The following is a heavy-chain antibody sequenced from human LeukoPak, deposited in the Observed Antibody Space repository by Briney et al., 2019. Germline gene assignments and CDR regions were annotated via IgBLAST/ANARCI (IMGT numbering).Heavy chain of an antibody. CDR2: INDSGST. Sequence: SETLSLTCAVYGESFSGYFWNWIRQPPGKGLEWIGEINDSGSTNYNPSLKSRLTMSEDTSKNQFSLNLNSVTAADTAVYFCARGSRFWLGNFFRQPLFFDYWGQGILATVSS. V-gene: IGHV4-34*01. D-gene: IGHD6-19*01. J-gene: IGHJ4*02. CDR1: GESFSGYF. CDR3: ARGSRFWLGNFFRQPLFFDY.